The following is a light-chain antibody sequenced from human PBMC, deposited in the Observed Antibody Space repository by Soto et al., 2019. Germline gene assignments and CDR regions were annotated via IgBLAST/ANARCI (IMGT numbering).Light chain of an antibody. Sequence: DIHPTQSPSTLSASVGDRVTITCRASQTVSHWLAWYQQKPGKAPKLLIFDASSLENGVPSRFSGSGSGTEFTLTITGLQPDDFATYYCQQYNTYWTFGQGTKVDIK. J-gene: IGKJ1*01. V-gene: IGKV1-5*01. CDR3: QQYNTYWT. CDR2: DAS. CDR1: QTVSHW.